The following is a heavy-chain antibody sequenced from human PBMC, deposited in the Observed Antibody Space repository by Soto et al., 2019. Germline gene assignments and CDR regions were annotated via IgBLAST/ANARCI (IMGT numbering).Heavy chain of an antibody. V-gene: IGHV3-33*01. D-gene: IGHD1-26*01. Sequence: VQLVESGGGVVQPGTSLRLSCAASGFSFRNYGMHWVRQAPGKGLEWVAVTSSDGNTKNYAASVKGRFTISSDTSKNTLYLQMSSLRAEDTALYYCARWGGSYYESWFDPWGQGTLVIVSS. J-gene: IGHJ5*02. CDR2: TSSDGNTK. CDR1: GFSFRNYG. CDR3: ARWGGSYYESWFDP.